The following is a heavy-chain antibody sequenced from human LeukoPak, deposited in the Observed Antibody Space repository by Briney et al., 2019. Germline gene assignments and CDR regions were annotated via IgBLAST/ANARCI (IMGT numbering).Heavy chain of an antibody. Sequence: GGSLRLSCAASGFTFSSYAMSWVRQAPGKGLEWVSAISGSGGGTYYADSVKGRFTISRDNSKNTLYLQMNSLRAEDTAVYYCAKDDYYGSGSNWFDPWGQGTLVTVSS. V-gene: IGHV3-23*01. J-gene: IGHJ5*02. D-gene: IGHD3-10*01. CDR1: GFTFSSYA. CDR2: ISGSGGGT. CDR3: AKDDYYGSGSNWFDP.